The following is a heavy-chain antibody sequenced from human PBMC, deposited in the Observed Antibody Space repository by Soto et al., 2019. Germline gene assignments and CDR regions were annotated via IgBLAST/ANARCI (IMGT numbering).Heavy chain of an antibody. V-gene: IGHV4-59*01. CDR2: VYHTGRT. Sequence: SETLSLTCTVSGGSISSNYWSWIRQPPGKGLEWIGYVYHTGRTSYNPSLKSRVSISMDTSKNQFSLNLDSVTAADTAVYFCARDSAYFDSWGQGTLVTVSS. J-gene: IGHJ4*02. CDR1: GGSISSNY. CDR3: ARDSAYFDS.